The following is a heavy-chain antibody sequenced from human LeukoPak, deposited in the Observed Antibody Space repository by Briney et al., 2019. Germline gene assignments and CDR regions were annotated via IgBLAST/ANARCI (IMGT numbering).Heavy chain of an antibody. CDR3: ARDVEYFQH. CDR2: IYYSGST. CDR1: GYSISSGYY. J-gene: IGHJ1*01. Sequence: SETLSLTCTVSGYSISSGYYWSWIRQPPGKGLEWIGYIYYSGSTNYNPSLKSRVTISVDTSKNQFSLKLSSVTAADTAVYYCARDVEYFQHWGQGTLVTVSS. V-gene: IGHV4-61*01.